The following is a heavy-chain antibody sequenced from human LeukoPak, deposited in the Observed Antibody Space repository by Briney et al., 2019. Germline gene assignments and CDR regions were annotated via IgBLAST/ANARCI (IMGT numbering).Heavy chain of an antibody. CDR2: IYYSGST. J-gene: IGHJ6*03. V-gene: IGHV4-59*01. CDR3: ARRRGYSGSYHEYYYYYYMDV. CDR1: GGSISSYY. Sequence: PSETLSLTCTVSGGSISSYYGNWIRQPPGKGLEWIGYIYYSGSTNYNPSLKSRVTISVDTSKNQFSLKLSSVNAADTAVYYCARRRGYSGSYHEYYYYYYMDVWGKGTTVTISS. D-gene: IGHD1-26*01.